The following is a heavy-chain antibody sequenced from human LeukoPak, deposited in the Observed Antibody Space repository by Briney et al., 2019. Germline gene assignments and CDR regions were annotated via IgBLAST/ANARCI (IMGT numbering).Heavy chain of an antibody. V-gene: IGHV3-23*01. CDR2: ISGSGGST. CDR1: GFTFSSYA. J-gene: IGHJ6*02. D-gene: IGHD3-10*01. CDR3: AKDLRYYYGSGFMDV. Sequence: GGSLRLSCAASGFTFSSYAMSWVRQAPGKGLEWVSAISGSGGSTYYADSVKGRFTISRDNSKNTLYLQMNSLRAEDTAVYYRAKDLRYYYGSGFMDVWGQGTTVTVSS.